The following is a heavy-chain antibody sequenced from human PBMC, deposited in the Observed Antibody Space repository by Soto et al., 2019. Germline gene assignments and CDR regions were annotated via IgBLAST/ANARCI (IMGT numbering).Heavy chain of an antibody. V-gene: IGHV4-34*01. CDR3: ARGAGYSSGWQPNYYYYYYGMDV. J-gene: IGHJ6*02. Sequence: SETLSLTCAVYGGSFSGYYWSWIRQPPGKGLEWIGEINHSGSTNYNPSLKSRVTISVDTSKNQFSLKLSSVTAADTAVYYCARGAGYSSGWQPNYYYYYYGMDVWGQGTTVTV. D-gene: IGHD6-19*01. CDR1: GGSFSGYY. CDR2: INHSGST.